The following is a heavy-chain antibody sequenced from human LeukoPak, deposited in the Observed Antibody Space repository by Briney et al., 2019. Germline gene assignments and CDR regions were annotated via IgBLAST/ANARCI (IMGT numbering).Heavy chain of an antibody. CDR3: ARDPSPVLRRNYFDY. Sequence: PGGSLRLPCAASEFSVGSNYMTWVRQAPGKGLEWVSLIYSGGSTYDADSVKGRFTISRDNSKNTLYLQMNSLRAEDTAVYYCARDPSPVLRRNYFDYWGQGTLVTVSS. V-gene: IGHV3-66*01. CDR2: IYSGGST. CDR1: EFSVGSNY. D-gene: IGHD2-8*01. J-gene: IGHJ4*02.